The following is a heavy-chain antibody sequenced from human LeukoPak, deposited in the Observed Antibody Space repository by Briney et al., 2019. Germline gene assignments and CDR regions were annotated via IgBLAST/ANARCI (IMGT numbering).Heavy chain of an antibody. CDR3: AKDLVAGTRKVFDY. J-gene: IGHJ4*02. D-gene: IGHD6-19*01. CDR1: GFTFSSYG. CDR2: ISYDGSNK. V-gene: IGHV3-30*18. Sequence: GGSLRLSCAASGFTFSSYGMHWVRQAPGKGLEWVAVISYDGSNKYYADSVKGRFTISRDNSKNTLYLQMNSLRAEDTAVYYCAKDLVAGTRKVFDYWGQGTLVTVSS.